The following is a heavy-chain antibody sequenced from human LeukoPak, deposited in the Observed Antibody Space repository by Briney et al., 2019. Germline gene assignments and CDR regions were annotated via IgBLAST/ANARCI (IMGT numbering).Heavy chain of an antibody. CDR1: GFTFSSYA. CDR2: ISYDGSNK. CDR3: EWSGYSSSSWYYFDY. Sequence: GGSLRLSCAASGFTFSSYAMHWVRQAPGKGLEWVAVISYDGSNKYYADSVKGRFTVSRDNSKNTLYLQMNSLRAEDTAVYYCEWSGYSSSSWYYFDYWGQGTLVTVSS. J-gene: IGHJ4*02. V-gene: IGHV3-30-3*01. D-gene: IGHD6-13*01.